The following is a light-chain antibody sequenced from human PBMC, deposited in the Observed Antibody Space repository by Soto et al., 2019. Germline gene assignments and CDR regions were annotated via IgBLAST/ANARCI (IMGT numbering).Light chain of an antibody. CDR2: GAS. Sequence: EIVMTQSPATLSVSPGERATLSCRASRSVSSNLAWYQQKPGQAPRLLIYGASTRATGIPARFSGSGSGTEFTLTISSLQSGDFAVYYCQQYNNWPPFTFGPGTTVDIK. CDR3: QQYNNWPPFT. J-gene: IGKJ3*01. CDR1: RSVSSN. V-gene: IGKV3-15*01.